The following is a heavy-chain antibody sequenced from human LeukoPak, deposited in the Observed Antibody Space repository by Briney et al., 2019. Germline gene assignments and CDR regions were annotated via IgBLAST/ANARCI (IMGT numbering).Heavy chain of an antibody. CDR3: APYSSSQVY. Sequence: GGSLRLSCAASGFTFSSYSMNWVRQAPGKGLEWVSSISSSSSYIYYAGSVKGRFTISRDNAKNSLYLQMNSLRAEDTAVYYCAPYSSSQVYWGQGTLVTVSS. CDR1: GFTFSSYS. V-gene: IGHV3-21*01. J-gene: IGHJ4*02. CDR2: ISSSSSYI. D-gene: IGHD6-6*01.